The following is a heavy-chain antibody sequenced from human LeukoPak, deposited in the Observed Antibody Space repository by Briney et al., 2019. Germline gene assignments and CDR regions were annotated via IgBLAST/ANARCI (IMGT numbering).Heavy chain of an antibody. CDR2: IYYSGST. CDR3: ARVGYRAAVTTLDY. CDR1: GGSISSSGYY. J-gene: IGHJ4*02. D-gene: IGHD4-17*01. Sequence: SETLSLTCTVSGGSISSSGYYWGWIRQPPGKGPEWIGSIYYSGSTYYNPSLKSRVTISVDTSKNQLSLKLSSVTAADTAVYYCARVGYRAAVTTLDYWGQGTLVTVSS. V-gene: IGHV4-39*01.